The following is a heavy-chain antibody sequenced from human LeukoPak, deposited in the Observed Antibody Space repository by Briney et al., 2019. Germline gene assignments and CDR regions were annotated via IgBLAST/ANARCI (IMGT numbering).Heavy chain of an antibody. Sequence: SETLSLTCTVSGGSISSYYWSWIRQPPGKGLEWIGYIYYSGSTNYNPSLKSRVTISVDTSKNQFSLKLSSVTAADTAVYYCARGWDIVVVPAAIRQPYYYYGMDVWGQGTTVTVSS. D-gene: IGHD2-2*02. J-gene: IGHJ6*02. V-gene: IGHV4-59*12. CDR1: GGSISSYY. CDR3: ARGWDIVVVPAAIRQPYYYYGMDV. CDR2: IYYSGST.